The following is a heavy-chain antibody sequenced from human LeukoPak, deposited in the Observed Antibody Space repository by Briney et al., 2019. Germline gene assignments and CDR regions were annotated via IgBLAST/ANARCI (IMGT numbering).Heavy chain of an antibody. CDR3: AREFTYSSSYGDY. CDR1: GGTFSSYA. D-gene: IGHD6-13*01. Sequence: SVKVSCKASGGTFSSYAISWVRQAPGQGLEWMGRIIPILGIANYAQKFQGRVTITADKSTSTAYMELSSLRSEDTAVYYCAREFTYSSSYGDYWGQGTLVTVSS. J-gene: IGHJ4*02. CDR2: IIPILGIA. V-gene: IGHV1-69*04.